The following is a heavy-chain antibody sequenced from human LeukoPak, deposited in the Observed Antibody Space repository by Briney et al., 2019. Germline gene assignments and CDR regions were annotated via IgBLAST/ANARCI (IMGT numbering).Heavy chain of an antibody. CDR1: GGSISSSY. CDR3: AVYRTSYGSYYGMDV. CDR2: IYYSGST. J-gene: IGHJ6*02. V-gene: IGHV4-59*01. Sequence: PSETLSLTCTVSGGSISSSYWSWIRQPPGKGLEWIGYIYYSGSTNYNPSLKSRVTISVDRSKTQFSPKLSSVTAADTAVYYCAVYRTSYGSYYGMDVWGQGTTVTVSS. D-gene: IGHD5-18*01.